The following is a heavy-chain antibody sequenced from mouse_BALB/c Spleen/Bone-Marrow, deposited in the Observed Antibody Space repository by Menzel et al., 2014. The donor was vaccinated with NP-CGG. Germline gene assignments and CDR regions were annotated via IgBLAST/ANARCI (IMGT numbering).Heavy chain of an antibody. J-gene: IGHJ4*01. CDR1: GFTFTDYH. Sequence: EVKLMESGGGLVQPGGSLRLSCTTSGFTFTDYHMSWVRQPPGKALEWLAFIRNKANGYTTEYSASVKGRFTISRDNSQSILYLQMNTLRAEDSATYYCARFPMDYWGQGTSVTVSS. V-gene: IGHV7-3*02. CDR3: ARFPMDY. CDR2: IRNKANGYTT.